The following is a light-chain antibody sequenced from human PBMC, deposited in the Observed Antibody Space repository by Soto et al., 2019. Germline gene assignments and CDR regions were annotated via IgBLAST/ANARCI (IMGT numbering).Light chain of an antibody. CDR1: QSVSSY. CDR3: QQRERYT. Sequence: EIVLTQSPATLSLSPGERATLSCRASQSVSSYLAWYQQKPGQAPRLLIYDASNRATGIPARFSGSGSGTDFTLTISSLEPEDFAVYYCQQRERYTFGQGTKLEIK. J-gene: IGKJ2*01. CDR2: DAS. V-gene: IGKV3-11*01.